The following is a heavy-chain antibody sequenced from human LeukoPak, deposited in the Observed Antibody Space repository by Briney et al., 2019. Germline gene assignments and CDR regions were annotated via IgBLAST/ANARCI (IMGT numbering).Heavy chain of an antibody. V-gene: IGHV3-30*18. CDR3: AKEKESSSWVEYFQH. J-gene: IGHJ1*01. Sequence: GGSLRLSCAASGFTFSSYGMHWVRQAPGKGLEWVAVISYDGSNKYYADSVKGRFTISRDNSKNTLYLQMNSLRAEDTAVYYCAKEKESSSWVEYFQHWGQGTPVTVS. CDR2: ISYDGSNK. D-gene: IGHD6-13*01. CDR1: GFTFSSYG.